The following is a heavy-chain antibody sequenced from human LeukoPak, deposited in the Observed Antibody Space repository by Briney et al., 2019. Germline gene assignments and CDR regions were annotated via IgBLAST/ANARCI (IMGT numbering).Heavy chain of an antibody. CDR1: GGTFSSYA. D-gene: IGHD6-13*01. J-gene: IGHJ4*02. V-gene: IGHV1-69*13. Sequence: SVKVSCKAPGGTFSSYAISWARLAPGQGLEWMGGIIPIFGTANYAQKFQGRVTITADESTSTAYMELSSLRSEDTAVYYCARFGIAADDYWGQGTLVTVSS. CDR3: ARFGIAADDY. CDR2: IIPIFGTA.